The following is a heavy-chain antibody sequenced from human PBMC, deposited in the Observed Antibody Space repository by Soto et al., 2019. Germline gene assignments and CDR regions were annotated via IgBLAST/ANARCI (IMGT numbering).Heavy chain of an antibody. CDR2: ISGSGGGT. J-gene: IGHJ4*02. D-gene: IGHD2-21*01. CDR1: GFTFSSYA. V-gene: IGHV3-23*01. Sequence: GGSLRLSCAASGFTFSSYAMSWVRQAPGKGLEWVSAISGSGGGTYYADSVKGRFTISRDNSKNTLYLQMNSLRAEDTAVYYCAKVIGIYSVTPGLWGQGTLVTVFS. CDR3: AKVIGIYSVTPGL.